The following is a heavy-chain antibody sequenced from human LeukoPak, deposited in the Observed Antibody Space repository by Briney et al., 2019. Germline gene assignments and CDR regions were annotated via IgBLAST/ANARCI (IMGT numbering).Heavy chain of an antibody. J-gene: IGHJ4*02. Sequence: GGSLRLSCTASGFTLSSYEMSWIRQAPGKGLEWVSSIDYSGGDTHYADSVKGRFTISRDNSKNTLYLQMNSLRAEDTAVYYCAKALPKGVPAPFDYWGQGTLVTVSS. CDR1: GFTLSSYE. CDR3: AKALPKGVPAPFDY. CDR2: IDYSGGDT. D-gene: IGHD3-10*01. V-gene: IGHV3-23*01.